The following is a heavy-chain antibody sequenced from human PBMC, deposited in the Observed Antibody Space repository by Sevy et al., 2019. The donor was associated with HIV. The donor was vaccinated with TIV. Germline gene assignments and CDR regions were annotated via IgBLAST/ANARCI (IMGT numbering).Heavy chain of an antibody. V-gene: IGHV3-74*01. CDR3: ARAIRNRGVISSGYFDL. Sequence: GGSLRLSCAASGFTFSSYWMHWVRQAPGKGLVWVSRINSDGSSTNYADSVKGRFTISRDNAKNTLYLQMHSLRAEDTAVYYCARAIRNRGVISSGYFDLWGRGTLVTVSS. D-gene: IGHD3-10*01. CDR2: INSDGSST. CDR1: GFTFSSYW. J-gene: IGHJ2*01.